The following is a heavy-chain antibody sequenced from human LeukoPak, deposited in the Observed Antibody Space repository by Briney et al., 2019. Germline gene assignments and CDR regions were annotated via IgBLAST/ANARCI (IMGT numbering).Heavy chain of an antibody. CDR3: ARHFGYSGYDGDY. CDR2: IYPGDSDI. D-gene: IGHD5-12*01. V-gene: IGHV5-51*01. CDR1: GYNFLKYW. J-gene: IGHJ4*02. Sequence: PGGSLKISCKASGYNFLKYWIAWVRQMPGKGLEWMGIIYPGDSDIRYSPSFRGQVTISADKSITTAYLQWSSLKASDTAMYYCARHFGYSGYDGDYWGQGTLVTVSS.